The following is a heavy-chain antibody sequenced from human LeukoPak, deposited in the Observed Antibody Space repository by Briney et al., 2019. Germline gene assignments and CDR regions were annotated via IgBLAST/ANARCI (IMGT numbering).Heavy chain of an antibody. CDR2: IIPIFGTA. Sequence: GASVKVSCKASGYTFTTYGLSWVRQAPGQGLEWMGGIIPIFGTANYAQKFQGRVTITADESTSTAYMELRSLRSDDTAVYYCARAAWELLFIPTRNWFDPWGQGTLVTVSS. CDR1: GYTFTTYG. CDR3: ARAAWELLFIPTRNWFDP. V-gene: IGHV1-69*13. D-gene: IGHD1-26*01. J-gene: IGHJ5*02.